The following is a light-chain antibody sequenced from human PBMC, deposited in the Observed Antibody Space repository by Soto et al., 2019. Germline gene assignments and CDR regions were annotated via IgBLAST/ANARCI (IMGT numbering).Light chain of an antibody. V-gene: IGKV3-20*01. CDR1: QSVSSNY. J-gene: IGKJ4*01. CDR3: QQHVISWLP. Sequence: APGDRGLGAGYRAPRSCRASQSVSSNYLAWYQQKPGQAPRLLMYDASLRATGVPDRFSGIGSGTHFTLTICSLELEDSAVYHSQQHVISWLPFGGGTKVDIK. CDR2: DAS.